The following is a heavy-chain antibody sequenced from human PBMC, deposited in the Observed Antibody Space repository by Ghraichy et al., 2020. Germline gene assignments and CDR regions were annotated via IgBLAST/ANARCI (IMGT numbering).Heavy chain of an antibody. Sequence: SETLSLTCAVYGGSFSGYYWSWIRQPPGKGLEWIGEINHSGSTNYNPSLKSRVTISVDTSKNQFSLKLSSVTAADTAVYYCATQSSGSQRGWFDPWGQGTLVTVSS. J-gene: IGHJ5*02. V-gene: IGHV4-34*01. D-gene: IGHD3-10*01. CDR2: INHSGST. CDR3: ATQSSGSQRGWFDP. CDR1: GGSFSGYY.